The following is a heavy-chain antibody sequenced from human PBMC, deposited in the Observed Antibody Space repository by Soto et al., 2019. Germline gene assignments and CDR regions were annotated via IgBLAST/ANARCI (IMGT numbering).Heavy chain of an antibody. Sequence: EGSLRLSCAASGFTFSSDAMSWVRQAPGKGLEWVSAISGSGGSTYYADSVKGRFTISRDNSKNTLYLQMNSLRAEDTAVYYCAKDNQWSPYGTDVWGQGTTVTVSS. V-gene: IGHV3-23*01. J-gene: IGHJ6*02. D-gene: IGHD2-15*01. CDR1: GFTFSSDA. CDR3: AKDNQWSPYGTDV. CDR2: ISGSGGST.